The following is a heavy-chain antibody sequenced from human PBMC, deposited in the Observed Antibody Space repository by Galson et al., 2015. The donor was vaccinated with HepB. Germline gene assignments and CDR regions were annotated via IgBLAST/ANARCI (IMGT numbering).Heavy chain of an antibody. D-gene: IGHD3-22*01. CDR3: AGGDSSGYYYHY. J-gene: IGHJ4*02. CDR1: GFTFSSYG. V-gene: IGHV3-33*01. CDR2: IWYDGNNK. Sequence: SLRLSCAASGFTFSSYGMHWVRQAPGKGLEWVAVIWYDGNNKYYADSVKGRFTISRDNSKNTLYLQMNSLRAEDTAVYYCAGGDSSGYYYHYWGQGTLVTVSS.